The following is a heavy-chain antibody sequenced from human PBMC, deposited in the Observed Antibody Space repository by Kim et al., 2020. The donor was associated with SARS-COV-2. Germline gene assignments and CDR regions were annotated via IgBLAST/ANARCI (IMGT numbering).Heavy chain of an antibody. CDR1: GDSVSSNSAA. Sequence: SQTLSLTCAISGDSVSSNSAAWNWIRQSPSRGLEWLGRTYYRSKWYNDYAVSVKSRITINPDTSKNQFSLQLNSVTPEDTAVYYCARALLTPRYNWNIYYYGMDVWGQGTTVTVSS. CDR2: TYYRSKWYN. J-gene: IGHJ6*02. CDR3: ARALLTPRYNWNIYYYGMDV. V-gene: IGHV6-1*01. D-gene: IGHD1-20*01.